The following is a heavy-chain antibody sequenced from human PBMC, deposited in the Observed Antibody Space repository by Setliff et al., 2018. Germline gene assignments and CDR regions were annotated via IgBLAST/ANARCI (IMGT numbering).Heavy chain of an antibody. CDR2: IIPIRGAA. CDR3: AREGSYYYFDY. J-gene: IGHJ4*02. Sequence: SVKVSCKAFGGTFSNSAINWVRQAPGQGLEWMGGIIPIRGAANYAQKFQGRVTITADESTSTAYVELSSLRSEDTAVYYCAREGSYYYFDYWGQGTLVTVSS. V-gene: IGHV1-69*13. D-gene: IGHD3-10*01. CDR1: GGTFSNSA.